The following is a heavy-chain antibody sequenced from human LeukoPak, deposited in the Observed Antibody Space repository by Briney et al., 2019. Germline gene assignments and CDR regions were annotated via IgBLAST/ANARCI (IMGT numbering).Heavy chain of an antibody. V-gene: IGHV3-74*01. Sequence: GGSLRLSCAASGFTFSSYWMYWVRQAPGKGLVWVSRINSDESSTSYADSVKGRFTISRDNAKNTLYLQMNSLRAEDTAVYYCAKDGYDSSGYYYYYYGMDVWGQGTTVTVSS. CDR1: GFTFSSYW. J-gene: IGHJ6*02. CDR3: AKDGYDSSGYYYYYYGMDV. D-gene: IGHD3-22*01. CDR2: INSDESST.